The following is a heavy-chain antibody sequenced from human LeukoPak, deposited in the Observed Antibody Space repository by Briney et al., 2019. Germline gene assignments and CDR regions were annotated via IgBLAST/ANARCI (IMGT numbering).Heavy chain of an antibody. J-gene: IGHJ4*02. D-gene: IGHD3-9*01. CDR1: GYTLTELS. Sequence: GASVNVSCKVSGYTLTELSMHWVRQAPGKGLEWMGGFDPEDGETIYAQKFQGRVTMTEDTSTDTAYMELSSLRSEDTAVYYCATQPSGLRYFDWLLSPFDYWGQGTLVTVSS. V-gene: IGHV1-24*01. CDR3: ATQPSGLRYFDWLLSPFDY. CDR2: FDPEDGET.